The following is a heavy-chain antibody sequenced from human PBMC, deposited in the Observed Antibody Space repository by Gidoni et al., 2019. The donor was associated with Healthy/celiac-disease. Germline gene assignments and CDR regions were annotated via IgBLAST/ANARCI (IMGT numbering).Heavy chain of an antibody. CDR2: IRYDGSNK. CDR1: GFTFSSSG. Sequence: QLQLVESGGGVVQPGGSLRPSCAASGFTFSSSGMDWVRQAPGKGLEWVAFIRYDGSNKYYADSVKGRFTISRDNSKNTLYLQMNSLRAEDTAVYYCAKDSAGELLFHYYYYMDVWGKGTTVTVSS. CDR3: AKDSAGELLFHYYYYMDV. J-gene: IGHJ6*03. V-gene: IGHV3-30*02. D-gene: IGHD1-26*01.